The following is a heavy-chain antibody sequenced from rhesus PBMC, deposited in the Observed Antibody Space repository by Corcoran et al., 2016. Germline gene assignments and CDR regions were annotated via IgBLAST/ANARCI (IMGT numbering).Heavy chain of an antibody. J-gene: IGHJ4*01. CDR2: ISSASIYI. Sequence: EVQLVESGGGLVQPGGSLRLSCAASGFTFSDYYMSWVRQAPGKGLEWVSSISSASIYIYYADSVKGRFTISRDNAKDSLFLQMNSLKTEDKAVYYCAREIPLGYCTGSGCSPEYYFDYWGQGVLVTVSS. CDR1: GFTFSDYY. CDR3: AREIPLGYCTGSGCSPEYYFDY. V-gene: IGHV3S16*01. D-gene: IGHD2-21*01.